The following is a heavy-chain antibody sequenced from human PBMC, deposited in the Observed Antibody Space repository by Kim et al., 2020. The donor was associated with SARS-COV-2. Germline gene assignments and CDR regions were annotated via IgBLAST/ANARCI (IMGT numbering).Heavy chain of an antibody. Sequence: GGSLRLSCATSGFTFSSYAMSWVRQAPGKGLEWVSVIYSGGSSTYYADSVKGRFTISRDNSKNTLYLQMNSLRAEDTAVYYCAKDLVLYGSGSYYNGPHGYWGQGTLVTVSS. CDR3: AKDLVLYGSGSYYNGPHGY. CDR2: IYSGGSST. J-gene: IGHJ4*02. D-gene: IGHD3-10*01. V-gene: IGHV3-23*03. CDR1: GFTFSSYA.